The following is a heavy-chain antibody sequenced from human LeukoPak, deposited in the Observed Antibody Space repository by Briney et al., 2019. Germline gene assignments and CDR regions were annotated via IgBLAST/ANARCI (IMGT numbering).Heavy chain of an antibody. CDR1: GFTFSSYG. D-gene: IGHD3-16*01. CDR2: IRYDGSNK. Sequence: GGSLRLSCAASGFTFSSYGMHWVRLAPGKGLEWVAFIRYDGSNKYYADSVKGRFTISRDNSKNTLYLQMNSLRAEDTAVYYCAKDRWRGNYFDYWGQGTLVTVSS. J-gene: IGHJ4*02. V-gene: IGHV3-30*02. CDR3: AKDRWRGNYFDY.